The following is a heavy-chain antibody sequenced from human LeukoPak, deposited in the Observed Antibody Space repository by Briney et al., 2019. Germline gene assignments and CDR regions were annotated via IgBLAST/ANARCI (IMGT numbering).Heavy chain of an antibody. CDR1: GSTFSDYY. D-gene: IGHD3-22*01. CDR3: ARELAMIVVVGTFDY. CDR2: ISSSDSTI. J-gene: IGHJ4*02. V-gene: IGHV3-11*01. Sequence: GGSLRLSCAASGSTFSDYYMSWIRQAPGKGLEWVAYISSSDSTIYYADSVKGRFTISRDNAKRSLYLQMNSLRVEDTAVYYCARELAMIVVVGTFDYWGQGTRVTVSS.